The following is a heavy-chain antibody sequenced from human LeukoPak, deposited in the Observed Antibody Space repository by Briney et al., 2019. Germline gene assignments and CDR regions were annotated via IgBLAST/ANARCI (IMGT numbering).Heavy chain of an antibody. Sequence: SETLSLTCTVSGGSISSSSYYWGWIRQPPGKGLEWIGSIYYSGSTYYNPSLKSRVTISVDTSKNQFSLKLSSVTAADTAVYYCARGGSSGFDHPPFDYWGQGTLVTVSS. CDR2: IYYSGST. V-gene: IGHV4-39*07. CDR3: ARGGSSGFDHPPFDY. J-gene: IGHJ4*02. CDR1: GGSISSSSYY. D-gene: IGHD6-19*01.